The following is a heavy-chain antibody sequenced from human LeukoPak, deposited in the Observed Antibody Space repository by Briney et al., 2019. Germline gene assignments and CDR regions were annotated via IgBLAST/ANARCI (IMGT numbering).Heavy chain of an antibody. D-gene: IGHD3-22*01. Sequence: GGSLRLSCAVSGFTFSSYWMSWVRQAPGKGLEWVANIKQDGSEKYYVDSVKGRFSISRDNAKNSLYLQMNSLRAEDTAVYYCARDFAMIVADPGAFDIWGQGTMVTVSS. CDR1: GFTFSSYW. CDR3: ARDFAMIVADPGAFDI. V-gene: IGHV3-7*01. J-gene: IGHJ3*02. CDR2: IKQDGSEK.